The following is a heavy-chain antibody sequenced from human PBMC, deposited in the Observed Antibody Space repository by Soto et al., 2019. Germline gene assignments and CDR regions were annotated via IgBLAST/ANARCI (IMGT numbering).Heavy chain of an antibody. D-gene: IGHD4-17*01. V-gene: IGHV3-66*01. Sequence: EVQLVESGGGLVQPGGSLRLSCAASGFTVSSNYMSWVRQAPGKGLEWVSVIYRGGSTYYADSVKGRFTISRDNSKNTLNLQMSSLRAEDTAVYYRASDRGVTTSDYWGQGTLVTVSS. CDR2: IYRGGST. CDR1: GFTVSSNY. CDR3: ASDRGVTTSDY. J-gene: IGHJ4*02.